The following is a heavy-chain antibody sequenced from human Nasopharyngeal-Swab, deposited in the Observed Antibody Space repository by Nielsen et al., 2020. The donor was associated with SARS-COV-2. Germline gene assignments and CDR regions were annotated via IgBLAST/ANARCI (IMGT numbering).Heavy chain of an antibody. V-gene: IGHV3-30*18. CDR1: GFTFSSYG. J-gene: IGHJ4*02. D-gene: IGHD2-21*02. CDR2: ISYDGSNK. Sequence: GESLKIYCAASGFTFSSYGMHWVRQAPGKGLEWVAVISYDGSNKYYADSVKGRFTISRDNSKNTLYLQMNSLRAEDTAVYYCAKVGCGGDCYSIYFDYWGQGTLVTVSS. CDR3: AKVGCGGDCYSIYFDY.